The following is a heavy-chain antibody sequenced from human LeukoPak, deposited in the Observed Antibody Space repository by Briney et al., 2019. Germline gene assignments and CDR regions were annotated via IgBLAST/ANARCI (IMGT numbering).Heavy chain of an antibody. CDR2: ISYDGSNK. J-gene: IGHJ4*02. V-gene: IGHV3-30-3*01. D-gene: IGHD6-19*01. CDR1: GFTFSSYA. Sequence: GGSLRLSCAASGFTFSSYAMHWVRQAPGKGLEWVAVISYDGSNKYYADSVKGRFTISRDNSKNTLYLQMNSLRAEDTAVYYCARDPKGAGTVRGIDYWGQGTLVTVSS. CDR3: ARDPKGAGTVRGIDY.